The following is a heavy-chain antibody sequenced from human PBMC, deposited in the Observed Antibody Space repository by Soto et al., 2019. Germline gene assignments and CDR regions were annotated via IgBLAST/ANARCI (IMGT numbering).Heavy chain of an antibody. V-gene: IGHV3-23*01. CDR3: VKEVDSWWFDP. CDR1: GFTFSNYA. J-gene: IGHJ5*02. D-gene: IGHD5-12*01. Sequence: EVQLSESGGGLVQPGGSLRLSCAASGFTFSNYAMSWVRQPPGKGLEWVSVISGSGGSTDYADSVKGRFTISRDNSKNMLYLQMNSLSAEDTAVYYCVKEVDSWWFDPWDQGTLVTVSS. CDR2: ISGSGGST.